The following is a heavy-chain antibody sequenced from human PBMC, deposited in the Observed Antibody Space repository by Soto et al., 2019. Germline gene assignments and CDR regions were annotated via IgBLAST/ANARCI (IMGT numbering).Heavy chain of an antibody. CDR2: IYHSGST. V-gene: IGHV4-59*08. CDR1: GGYISSYY. J-gene: IGHJ5*02. CDR3: ARRVVGAPNWFDP. Sequence: PSETLSLTCSVSGGYISSYYWSWIRQPPGKGLEWIGSIYHSGSTYYNPSLKSRVTISVDTSKNQFSLKLRSVTAADTAVYYCARRVVGAPNWFDPWGQGTLVTVSS. D-gene: IGHD1-26*01.